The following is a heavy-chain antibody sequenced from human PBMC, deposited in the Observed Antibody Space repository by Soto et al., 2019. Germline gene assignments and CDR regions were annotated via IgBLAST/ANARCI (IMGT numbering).Heavy chain of an antibody. J-gene: IGHJ6*02. Sequence: ASVKVSCKASGFTFNRHYMHWVRQAPRQGLEWMGIINLGGATTIYAQKFQGRFTISRDNGKNSLFLQMNSLRDEDTAVYYCARVVVVIPPGYYYAMDVWGQGTTVTVSS. CDR3: ARVVVVIPPGYYYAMDV. D-gene: IGHD3-22*01. CDR1: GFTFNRHY. CDR2: INLGGATT. V-gene: IGHV1-46*02.